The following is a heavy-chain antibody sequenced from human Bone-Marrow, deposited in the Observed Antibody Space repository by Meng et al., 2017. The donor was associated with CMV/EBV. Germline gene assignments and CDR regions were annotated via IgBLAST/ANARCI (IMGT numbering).Heavy chain of an antibody. V-gene: IGHV4-61*01. Sequence: SETLSLTCTVSGGSVSSGSYYWSWIRQPPGKGLEWIGYIYYSGSTNYNPSLKSRVTISADTSKNQFSLKVISVTAADTALYYCARIRDQDDSSVYFAFDYWGQGTLVTVSS. CDR1: GGSVSSGSYY. D-gene: IGHD3-22*01. J-gene: IGHJ4*02. CDR3: ARIRDQDDSSVYFAFDY. CDR2: IYYSGST.